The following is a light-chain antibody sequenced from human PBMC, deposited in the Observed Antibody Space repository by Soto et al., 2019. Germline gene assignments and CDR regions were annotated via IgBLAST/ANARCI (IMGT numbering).Light chain of an antibody. Sequence: DIQLTQSPSFLSASVGDRVTITCRASQGISSYLAWSQQKPGKAPKLLIYAASTLQSGVPSRFSGSGSGTEFTLTISSLQPEDFATYYCQQLNSFIFTFGPGTKVYIK. CDR3: QQLNSFIFT. CDR2: AAS. V-gene: IGKV1-9*01. J-gene: IGKJ3*01. CDR1: QGISSY.